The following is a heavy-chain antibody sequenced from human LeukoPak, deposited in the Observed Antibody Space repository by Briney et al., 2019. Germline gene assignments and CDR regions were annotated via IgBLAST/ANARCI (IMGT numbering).Heavy chain of an antibody. D-gene: IGHD4-11*01. Sequence: YLRPSTAASGFTFSNYYMSWIRQAPGNGVEWVAYIRSSGCTRNNSDSVKGRFTISRDNANNSMYLQMNRLSAEDTVVYYCARDIDSNYFYYYYYYMDVWGKGTTVTVSS. CDR1: GFTFSNYY. V-gene: IGHV3-11*04. CDR3: ARDIDSNYFYYYYYYMDV. CDR2: IRSSGCTR. J-gene: IGHJ6*03.